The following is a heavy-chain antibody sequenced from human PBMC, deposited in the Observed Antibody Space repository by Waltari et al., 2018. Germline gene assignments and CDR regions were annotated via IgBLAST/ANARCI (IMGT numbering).Heavy chain of an antibody. Sequence: QVQLQESGPGLVKPSETLSLTCTVSGGSFSSHFWSWFRQPPGKGLEWLGYVDYSGSTDYNPSLKSRVTISVDTSKNQFSLKLTSVTAADTAVYYCARGHGGSYYVFDYWGQGTLVTVSS. CDR3: ARGHGGSYYVFDY. J-gene: IGHJ4*02. CDR2: VDYSGST. D-gene: IGHD1-26*01. V-gene: IGHV4-59*11. CDR1: GGSFSSHF.